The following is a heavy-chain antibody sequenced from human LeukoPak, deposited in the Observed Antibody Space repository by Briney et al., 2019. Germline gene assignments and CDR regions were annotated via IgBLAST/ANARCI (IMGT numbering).Heavy chain of an antibody. J-gene: IGHJ2*01. CDR2: ISSSGSGDNT. Sequence: GGSLRLSCAASGVTLSTYAMSWARQAPGKGLEWVSGISSSGSGDNTYYADSVKGRFTISRDSSKNTLFLHMNTLRAEDTAICDCAKDRSLGSSYCHFDLWGRRTLVTVFS. CDR1: GVTLSTYA. CDR3: AKDRSLGSSYCHFDL. V-gene: IGHV3-23*01. D-gene: IGHD1-26*01.